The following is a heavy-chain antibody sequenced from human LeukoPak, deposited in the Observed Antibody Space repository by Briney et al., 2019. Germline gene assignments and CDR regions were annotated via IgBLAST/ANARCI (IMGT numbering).Heavy chain of an antibody. CDR2: IIPIFGTA. J-gene: IGHJ6*03. D-gene: IGHD3-10*01. Sequence: ASVKVSCKASGGTFSSYAISWVRQAPGQGLEWMGGIIPIFGTANYAQKFQGRVTITTDESTSTAYMELSSLRSDDTAVYYCARAGPGPYYYYYMDVWGKGTTVTVSS. V-gene: IGHV1-69*05. CDR1: GGTFSSYA. CDR3: ARAGPGPYYYYYMDV.